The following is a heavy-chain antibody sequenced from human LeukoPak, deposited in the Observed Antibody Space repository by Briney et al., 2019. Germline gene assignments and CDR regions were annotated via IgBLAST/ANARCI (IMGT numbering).Heavy chain of an antibody. CDR3: ARSVTVDF. D-gene: IGHD2-21*02. CDR1: GYSFTNNW. CDR2: IDPSDSYT. V-gene: IGHV5-10-1*01. J-gene: IGHJ4*02. Sequence: GESLKISCKGSGYSFTNNWITWVRQMPGKGLEWMGRIDPSDSYTDYSPSFQGHVTISADKSISTAYLQWSSLKASDTAMYYCARSVTVDFWGQGTLVTVSS.